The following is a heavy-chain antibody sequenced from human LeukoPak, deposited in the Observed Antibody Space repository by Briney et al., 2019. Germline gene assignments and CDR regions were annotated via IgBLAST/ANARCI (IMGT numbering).Heavy chain of an antibody. CDR1: GFTFSYYG. D-gene: IGHD6-19*01. J-gene: IGHJ4*02. Sequence: PGGSLRLSCAASGFTFSYYGMHWVRQAPGKGLEWVAVISYDGDNKYYADSVKGRFTISRDNSKNTLYLQMNSLRAEDTAVYYCAKYQRQWLPKGGFDYWGQGSLVTASS. CDR3: AKYQRQWLPKGGFDY. CDR2: ISYDGDNK. V-gene: IGHV3-30*18.